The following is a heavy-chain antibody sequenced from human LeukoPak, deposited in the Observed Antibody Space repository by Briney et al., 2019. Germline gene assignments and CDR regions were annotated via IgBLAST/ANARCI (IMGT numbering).Heavy chain of an antibody. CDR2: IIPILGIA. Sequence: GASVKVSCKASGGTFSSYAISWVRQAPGQGLEWMGRIIPILGIANYAQKFQGRVTITADKSTSTAYMELSSLRSEDTAVYYCATRRTYYYDSSGLYYFDYWGQGTLVTVSS. D-gene: IGHD3-22*01. CDR1: GGTFSSYA. J-gene: IGHJ4*02. V-gene: IGHV1-69*04. CDR3: ATRRTYYYDSSGLYYFDY.